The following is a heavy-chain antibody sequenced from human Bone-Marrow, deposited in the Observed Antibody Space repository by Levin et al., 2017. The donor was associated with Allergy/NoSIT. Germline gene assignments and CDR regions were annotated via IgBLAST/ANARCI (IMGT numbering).Heavy chain of an antibody. CDR2: VYYSGST. J-gene: IGHJ5*02. V-gene: IGHV4-30-4*08. CDR1: GASIDSGDYY. CDR3: ARLDYALHNNFDP. D-gene: IGHD3-16*01. Sequence: SETLSLTCSVSGASIDSGDYYWSWIRQSPGTGLEWIAHVYYSGSTYYKPSLKSRLTISVDTSKNQFSLRLRSVTAADTAVYYCARLDYALHNNFDPWGQGTQVTVST.